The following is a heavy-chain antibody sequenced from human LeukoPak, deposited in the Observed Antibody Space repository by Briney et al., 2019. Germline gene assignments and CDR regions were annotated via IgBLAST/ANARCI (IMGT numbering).Heavy chain of an antibody. CDR2: IYHSGSI. Sequence: PSETLSLTCTVSGYSISNGYYWGWIRQPPGKGLEWIGSIYHSGSIYYNPSLKSRVTISVDKSKNQFSLKLSSVTAADTAVYYCARDGAAGGNSSGLFDYWGQGTLVTVSS. J-gene: IGHJ4*02. D-gene: IGHD6-19*01. CDR1: GYSISNGYY. V-gene: IGHV4-38-2*02. CDR3: ARDGAAGGNSSGLFDY.